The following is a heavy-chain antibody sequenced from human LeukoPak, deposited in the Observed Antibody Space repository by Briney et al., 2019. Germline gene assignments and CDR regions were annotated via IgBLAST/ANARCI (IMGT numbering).Heavy chain of an antibody. Sequence: SETLSLTCTVSGGSISSGSYYWSWIRQPAGKGLEWIGRIYTSGSTNYNPSLKSRVTISVDTSKNQLPLKLGSVTAADTAVYYCARLIWYGSGSYPYYFDYWGQGTLVTVSP. V-gene: IGHV4-61*02. CDR2: IYTSGST. CDR1: GGSISSGSYY. J-gene: IGHJ4*02. CDR3: ARLIWYGSGSYPYYFDY. D-gene: IGHD3-10*01.